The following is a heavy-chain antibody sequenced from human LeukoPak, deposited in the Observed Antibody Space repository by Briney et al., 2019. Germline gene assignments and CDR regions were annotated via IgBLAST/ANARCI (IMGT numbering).Heavy chain of an antibody. CDR2: INPNSGGT. V-gene: IGHV1-2*02. CDR3: ASVGYYDSSGYPRY. D-gene: IGHD3-22*01. Sequence: ASVKDSCKASVYTFTGYYMHWVRQAPGQGLEWMGWINPNSGGTNYAQKFQGRVTMTRDTSISTAYMELSRLRSDDTAVYYCASVGYYDSSGYPRYWGQGTLVTVSS. CDR1: VYTFTGYY. J-gene: IGHJ4*02.